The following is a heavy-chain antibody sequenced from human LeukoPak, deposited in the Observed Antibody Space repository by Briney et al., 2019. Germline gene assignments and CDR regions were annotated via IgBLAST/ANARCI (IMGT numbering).Heavy chain of an antibody. CDR2: IYPGDSDT. D-gene: IGHD3-10*01. J-gene: IGHJ3*02. CDR1: GYSFTSYW. Sequence: GESLKISCKGSGYSFTSYWIGWVRQMPGKGLEWMVIIYPGDSDTRYGPSFQGQVTISADKSISTAYLQWSSLKASDTAMYYCARMYYGSGSYYNVPPGAFDIWGQGTMVTVSS. CDR3: ARMYYGSGSYYNVPPGAFDI. V-gene: IGHV5-51*01.